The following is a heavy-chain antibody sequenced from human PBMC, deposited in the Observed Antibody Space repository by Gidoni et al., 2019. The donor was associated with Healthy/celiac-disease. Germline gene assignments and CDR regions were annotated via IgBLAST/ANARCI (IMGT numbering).Heavy chain of an antibody. CDR1: GYTFTSYG. CDR2: ISAYNGNT. D-gene: IGHD2-2*01. Sequence: QVQLVQSGAEVKKPGASVKVSCKASGYTFTSYGISWVRQAPGQGLEWMGWISAYNGNTNYAQKLQGRVTMTTDTSTSTAYMELRSLRSDDTAVYYCARDLNRYCSSTSCYSAYWGQGTLVTVSS. J-gene: IGHJ4*02. V-gene: IGHV1-18*01. CDR3: ARDLNRYCSSTSCYSAY.